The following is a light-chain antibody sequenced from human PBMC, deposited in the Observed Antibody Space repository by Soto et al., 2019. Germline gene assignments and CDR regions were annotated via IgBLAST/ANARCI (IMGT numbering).Light chain of an antibody. V-gene: IGKV1D-12*01. CDR2: AAS. CDR3: QQANSFPQRLT. J-gene: IGKJ4*01. Sequence: DIQMTQSPSSVSASVGDRVTITCRASQGTSSWLAWYQQKPGKAPKLLIYAASSLQSGVPSRFSGSGSGTDFTLTISSLQPEDFATYYCQQANSFPQRLTFGGGTKVEIK. CDR1: QGTSSW.